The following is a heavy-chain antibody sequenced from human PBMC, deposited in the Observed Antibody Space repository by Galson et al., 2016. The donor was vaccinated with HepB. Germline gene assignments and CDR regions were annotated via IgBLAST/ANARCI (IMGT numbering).Heavy chain of an antibody. Sequence: SLRLSCAASGFTFSSYALHWVRQAPGKGLEWVATIANSGYSTYYADSVKGRFTISRDNSKNTLNLQMNSLRAEDTAMYYCAKDAGLLDWYFDLWGRGTLVTVSS. CDR3: AKDAGLLDWYFDL. V-gene: IGHV3-23*01. J-gene: IGHJ2*01. CDR2: IANSGYST. D-gene: IGHD1-26*01. CDR1: GFTFSSYA.